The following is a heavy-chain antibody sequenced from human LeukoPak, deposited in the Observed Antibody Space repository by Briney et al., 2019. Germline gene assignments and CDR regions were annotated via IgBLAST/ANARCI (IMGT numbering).Heavy chain of an antibody. CDR3: ARGIAAAHDAFDI. V-gene: IGHV3-66*01. Sequence: GGSLRLSCAASGFTVSSNYMSWVRQAPGKGLEWVSVIYSGGSTYYADSVKGRFTISRDNSKNTLYLQMNRLRAEDTAVYYCARGIAAAHDAFDIWGQGTMVTVSS. J-gene: IGHJ3*02. CDR2: IYSGGST. D-gene: IGHD6-13*01. CDR1: GFTVSSNY.